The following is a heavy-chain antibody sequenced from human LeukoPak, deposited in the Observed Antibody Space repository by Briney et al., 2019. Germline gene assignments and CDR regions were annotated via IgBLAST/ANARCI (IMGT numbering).Heavy chain of an antibody. V-gene: IGHV5-51*01. CDR1: GYRFTSYW. J-gene: IGHJ4*02. CDR3: ARHYDILTGYPDTIDY. CDR2: IYPGDSDT. Sequence: KAGESLKISFKGSGYRFTSYWIGWVRPMPGKGMGWMGIIYPGDSDTRYSPSFQGQVTISADKSISTAYLQWSSLKASDTAMYYCARHYDILTGYPDTIDYWGQGTLVTVSS. D-gene: IGHD3-9*01.